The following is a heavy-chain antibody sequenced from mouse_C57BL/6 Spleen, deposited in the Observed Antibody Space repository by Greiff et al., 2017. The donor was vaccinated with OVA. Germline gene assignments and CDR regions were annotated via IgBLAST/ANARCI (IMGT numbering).Heavy chain of an antibody. Sequence: EVKLMDSGGDLVKPGGSLKLSCAASGFTFSSYGMSWVRQTPDKRLEWVATISSGGSYTYSPDRVKGRFTISRDHAKNTLYLQMSSLKSEDTAMYYCARHPYDGYSYFDYWGQGTTLTVSS. CDR1: GFTFSSYG. CDR3: ARHPYDGYSYFDY. J-gene: IGHJ2*01. D-gene: IGHD2-3*01. CDR2: ISSGGSYT. V-gene: IGHV5-6*01.